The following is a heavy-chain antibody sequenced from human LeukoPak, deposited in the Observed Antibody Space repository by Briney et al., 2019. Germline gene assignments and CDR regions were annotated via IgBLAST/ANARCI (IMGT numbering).Heavy chain of an antibody. CDR2: NSSSGSTI. CDR1: GFTFSSYS. CDR3: ARDLSLYCSGGSCYSLNY. J-gene: IGHJ4*02. V-gene: IGHV3-48*04. Sequence: PGGSLRLSCTASGFTFSSYSMNWVRQAPGKGLEWVSYNSSSGSTIYYADSVKGRFTISRDNAKNSLYLQMNSLRAEDTAVYYCARDLSLYCSGGSCYSLNYWGQGTLVTVSS. D-gene: IGHD2-15*01.